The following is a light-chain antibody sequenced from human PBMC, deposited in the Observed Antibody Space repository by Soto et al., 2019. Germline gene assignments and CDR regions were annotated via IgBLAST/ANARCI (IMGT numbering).Light chain of an antibody. CDR3: QQYEGLPYT. J-gene: IGKJ2*01. CDR2: EAS. CDR1: QDIGNY. Sequence: DIQMTQSPSSLSASIGDRVTMTCQASQDIGNYLNWFQQRPGRAPKLLISEASLLQPGVPSRFSGRHSGADFTLTISSLLPEDVATYYCQQYEGLPYTFGRGTKLEIK. V-gene: IGKV1-33*01.